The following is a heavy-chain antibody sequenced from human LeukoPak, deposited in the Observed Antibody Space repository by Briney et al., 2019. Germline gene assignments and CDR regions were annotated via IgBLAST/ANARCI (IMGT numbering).Heavy chain of an antibody. Sequence: PSETLSLTCTVSGGSISSYYWSWIRQPPRKGLEWIGYIYTSGSTNYNPSLKSRVTISVDTSKNQFSLKLSSVTAADTAVYYCASSVEMATIYNYWGQGTLVTVSS. CDR1: GGSISSYY. CDR3: ASSVEMATIYNY. V-gene: IGHV4-4*09. D-gene: IGHD5-24*01. J-gene: IGHJ4*02. CDR2: IYTSGST.